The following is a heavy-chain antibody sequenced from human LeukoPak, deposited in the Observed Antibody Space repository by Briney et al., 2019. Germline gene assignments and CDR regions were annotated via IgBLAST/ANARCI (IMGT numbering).Heavy chain of an antibody. CDR2: IYGAGST. CDR1: GFAVSSSNY. CDR3: ARGTWDY. Sequence: PGGSLRLSCAAPGFAVSSSNYMIWVRQAPGKGLEWVSVIYGAGSTFYADPVKGRFTISRDNAKNTLYLQMNSLRAEDTAVYYCARGTWDYWGQGTLVTVSS. J-gene: IGHJ4*02. V-gene: IGHV3-53*01.